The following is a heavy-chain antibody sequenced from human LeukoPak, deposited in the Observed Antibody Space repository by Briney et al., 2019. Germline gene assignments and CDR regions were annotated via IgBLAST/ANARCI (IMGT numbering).Heavy chain of an antibody. CDR2: FGSDLSFR. CDR1: GFTFSSYG. Sequence: GGSLRLSCAASGFTFSSYGMHWVRQAPGKGLEWVASFGSDLSFRSVADSLKGRFTISRDNAENSLYLQMNSLRAEDTAVYYCASGYSGSHYSSFDYWGQGTLVTVSS. CDR3: ASGYSGSHYSSFDY. V-gene: IGHV3-21*01. J-gene: IGHJ4*02. D-gene: IGHD1-26*01.